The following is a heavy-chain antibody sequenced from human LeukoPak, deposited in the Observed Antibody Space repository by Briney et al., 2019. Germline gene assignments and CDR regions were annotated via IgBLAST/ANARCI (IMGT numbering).Heavy chain of an antibody. CDR2: IDHSGST. CDR1: GGSFSGYY. V-gene: IGHV4-34*01. Sequence: SETLSLTCAVYGGSFSGYYWSWIRQPPGKGLEWIGEIDHSGSTNYNPSLKSRVTISVDTSKNQFSLKLSSVTAADTAVYYCAKATVTGNWFDPWGQGTLVTVSS. CDR3: AKATVTGNWFDP. J-gene: IGHJ5*02. D-gene: IGHD4-17*01.